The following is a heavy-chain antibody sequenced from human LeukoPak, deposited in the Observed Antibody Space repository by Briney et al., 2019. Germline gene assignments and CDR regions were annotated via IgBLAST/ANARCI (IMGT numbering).Heavy chain of an antibody. J-gene: IGHJ4*02. V-gene: IGHV4-34*01. CDR1: GGSFSGYY. Sequence: KPSETLSLTCAVYGGSFSGYYWSWIRQPPGKGLEWIGEINHSGSTNYNPSLKSRVTISVDTSKNQFSLKPSSVTAADTAVYYCARWGTWIQLWSTDYWGQGTLVTVSS. CDR2: INHSGST. CDR3: ARWGTWIQLWSTDY. D-gene: IGHD5-18*01.